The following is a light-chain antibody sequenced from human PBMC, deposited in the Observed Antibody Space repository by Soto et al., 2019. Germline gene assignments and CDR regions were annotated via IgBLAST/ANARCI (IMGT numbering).Light chain of an antibody. J-gene: IGLJ1*01. CDR3: SSYTSSNTYV. Sequence: QSVLTQPPSLSWSPGQSVPISCTGTSSDVGSYNRVSWYQQPPGTAPKVMIYEVSNRPSGVPDRFSGSKSGNTASLTISGLQAEDEADYYCSSYTSSNTYVFGTGTKVTVL. V-gene: IGLV2-18*02. CDR2: EVS. CDR1: SSDVGSYNR.